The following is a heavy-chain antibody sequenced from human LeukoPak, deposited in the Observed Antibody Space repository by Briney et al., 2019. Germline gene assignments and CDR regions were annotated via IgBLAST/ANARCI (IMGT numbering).Heavy chain of an antibody. CDR3: ARGNFLRHFDSSPPY. Sequence: GGSLRLSCADSGFTFSSYAMSWVRQAPGKGLEWVSAISYSGGYTYYADSVKGRFTISRDSSKNTVYLQMNSLRAEDTAVYYCARGNFLRHFDSSPPYWGQGTLVTVSS. D-gene: IGHD3-9*01. J-gene: IGHJ4*02. V-gene: IGHV3-23*01. CDR2: ISYSGGYT. CDR1: GFTFSSYA.